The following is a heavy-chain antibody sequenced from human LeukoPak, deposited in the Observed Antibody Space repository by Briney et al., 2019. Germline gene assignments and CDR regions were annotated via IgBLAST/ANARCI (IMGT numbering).Heavy chain of an antibody. V-gene: IGHV4-34*01. CDR1: GASFSGYH. Sequence: SETLSLTCAVDGASFSGYHWTWIRQTPGKGLEWIGEISQSGGTNYNPSLKSRVTISAATSANQFSLKLSYVTAADTAVYFCAGGGRVLLGTNWFDPWGQGTLVIVSS. CDR2: ISQSGGT. J-gene: IGHJ5*02. CDR3: AGGGRVLLGTNWFDP. D-gene: IGHD3-16*01.